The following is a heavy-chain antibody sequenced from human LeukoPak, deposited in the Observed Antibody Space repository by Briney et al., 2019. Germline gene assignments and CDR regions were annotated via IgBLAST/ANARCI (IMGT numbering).Heavy chain of an antibody. J-gene: IGHJ5*02. CDR1: GDSISSYY. CDR3: ARDYCQLGRFDP. D-gene: IGHD6-6*01. Sequence: SETLSLTCTVSGDSISSYYWSWIRKPPGKGLEWIGYIYYSGSTNYNPSLKSRVTISVDTSKNQISLKLSSVTAADTAVYYCARDYCQLGRFDPWGQGTLVTVPS. CDR2: IYYSGST. V-gene: IGHV4-59*01.